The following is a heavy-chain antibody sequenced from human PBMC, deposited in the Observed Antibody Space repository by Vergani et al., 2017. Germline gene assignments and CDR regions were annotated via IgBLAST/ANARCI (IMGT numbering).Heavy chain of an antibody. Sequence: QVQLQESGPGLVKPSETLSLTCTVSGYSISSGYYWSWIRQPPWKGLEWIGYIYYSGSTYYNPSLKSRVTISVDTSKNQFSLKLSSVTAADTAVYYCARLYDILTGSNFDYWGQGTLVTVSS. D-gene: IGHD3-9*01. CDR1: GYSISSGYY. CDR3: ARLYDILTGSNFDY. J-gene: IGHJ4*02. CDR2: IYYSGST. V-gene: IGHV4-30-4*01.